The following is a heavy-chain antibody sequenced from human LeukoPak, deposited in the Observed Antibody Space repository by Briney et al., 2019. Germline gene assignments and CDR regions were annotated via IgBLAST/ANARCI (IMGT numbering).Heavy chain of an antibody. V-gene: IGHV3-21*01. Sequence: GGSLRLSCAASGFTFSSYSMNWVRQAPGKGLEWVSSISSSSSYIYYADSVKGRFTISRDNAKDSLYLQMNSLRAEDTAVYYCARDLRYYYDSSGFDHWGQGTLVTVSS. CDR3: ARDLRYYYDSSGFDH. CDR1: GFTFSSYS. CDR2: ISSSSSYI. J-gene: IGHJ4*02. D-gene: IGHD3-22*01.